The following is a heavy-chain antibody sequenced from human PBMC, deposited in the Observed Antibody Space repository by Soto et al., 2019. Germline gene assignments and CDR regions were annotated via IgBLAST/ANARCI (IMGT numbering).Heavy chain of an antibody. CDR3: AREPREYSVDN. CDR2: ISSSGSTI. J-gene: IGHJ4*02. CDR1: GFTFSDYY. Sequence: QVQLVESGGGLVKPGGSLRLSCAASGFTFSDYYMSWIRQAPGKGMEWVAYISSSGSTIYYADSVKGRFTISRDNAKISLYLQMNSLRAEDPAVYYCAREPREYSVDNLGQGTLVSVSS. D-gene: IGHD2-15*01. V-gene: IGHV3-11*01.